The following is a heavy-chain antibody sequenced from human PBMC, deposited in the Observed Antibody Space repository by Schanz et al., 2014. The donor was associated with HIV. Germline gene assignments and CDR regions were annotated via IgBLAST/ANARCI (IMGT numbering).Heavy chain of an antibody. V-gene: IGHV3-33*08. J-gene: IGHJ1*01. CDR3: ARDNRGDYYLDS. Sequence: QVQLVESGGGVVQPGRSLRLSCAASGFTFRSHGMHWVRQAPGKGLEWVAVIWYDGSNKYYADSVKGRFTISRDNSKNTLYLQMNSLSPEDTAVYYCARDNRGDYYLDSWGQGTLVTVSS. D-gene: IGHD4-17*01. CDR1: GFTFRSHG. CDR2: IWYDGSNK.